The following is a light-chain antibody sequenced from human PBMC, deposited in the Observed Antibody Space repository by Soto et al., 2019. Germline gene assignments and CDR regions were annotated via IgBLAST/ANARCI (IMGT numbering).Light chain of an antibody. Sequence: QSALTQPPSASGSPGQSVTISGSGTSSDVGGYNYVSWYQQYPGKVPKLMIYEVSERPSGVPDRFSGSKSGNTAFLTVSGLQAEDEADYSCISYADTTYVFATGAKVIVL. V-gene: IGLV2-8*01. J-gene: IGLJ1*01. CDR3: ISYADTTYV. CDR1: SSDVGGYNY. CDR2: EVS.